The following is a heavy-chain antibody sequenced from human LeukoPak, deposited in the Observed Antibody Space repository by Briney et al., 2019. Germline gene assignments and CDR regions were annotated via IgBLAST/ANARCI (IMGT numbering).Heavy chain of an antibody. CDR2: IIHSGST. J-gene: IGHJ4*02. Sequence: PSETLSLTCTVSGGSISSYCWSWIRQPPGKGLEWIGEIIHSGSTNYNPSLKSRVTISVDTSKNQFSLKLSSVTAADTAVYYCARHGDYYGSGSRYWGQGTLVTVSS. D-gene: IGHD3-10*01. CDR1: GGSISSYC. V-gene: IGHV4-34*12. CDR3: ARHGDYYGSGSRY.